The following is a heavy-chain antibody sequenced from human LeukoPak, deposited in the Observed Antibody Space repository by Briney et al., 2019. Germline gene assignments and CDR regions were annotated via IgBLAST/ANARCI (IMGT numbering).Heavy chain of an antibody. V-gene: IGHV1-18*04. D-gene: IGHD6-6*01. Sequence: GASVKASCKASGYTFTSYYMHWVRQAPGQGLEWMGWISAYNGNTNYAQKLQGRVTMTTDTSTSTAYMELRSLRSDDTAVYYCARDRGEYSSSPRMVFGYWGQGTLVTVSS. J-gene: IGHJ4*02. CDR3: ARDRGEYSSSPRMVFGY. CDR1: GYTFTSYY. CDR2: ISAYNGNT.